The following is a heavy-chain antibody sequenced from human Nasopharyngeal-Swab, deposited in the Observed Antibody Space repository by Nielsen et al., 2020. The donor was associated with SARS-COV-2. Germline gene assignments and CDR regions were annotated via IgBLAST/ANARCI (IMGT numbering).Heavy chain of an antibody. J-gene: IGHJ6*02. CDR2: ISGSGGST. Sequence: GESLKISCAASGFTFSSYAMSWVRQAPGKGLEWVSAISGSGGSTCYADSVKGRFTISRDNSKNTLYLQMNSLRAEDTAVYYCAKGGLWSSSSHYYGMDVWGQGTTVTVSS. CDR1: GFTFSSYA. D-gene: IGHD6-13*01. V-gene: IGHV3-23*01. CDR3: AKGGLWSSSSHYYGMDV.